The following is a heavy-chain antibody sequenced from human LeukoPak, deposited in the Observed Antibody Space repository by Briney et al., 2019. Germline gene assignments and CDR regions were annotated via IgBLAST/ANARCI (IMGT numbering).Heavy chain of an antibody. J-gene: IGHJ6*03. D-gene: IGHD1-14*01. V-gene: IGHV4-59*02. CDR2: IYYNGDT. Sequence: SSETLSLTCTVSGGSVRSYYWGWIRQSPGKGPEWIGYIYYNGDTKYSPSLKSRVILSVDTSKNQFSLNLKSVTDADSAVYYCARENPYYYYMDVWGKGTTVTVSS. CDR3: ARENPYYYYMDV. CDR1: GGSVRSYY.